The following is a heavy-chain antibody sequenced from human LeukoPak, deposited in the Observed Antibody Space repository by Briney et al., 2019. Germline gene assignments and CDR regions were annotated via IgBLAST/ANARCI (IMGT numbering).Heavy chain of an antibody. Sequence: SETLSLTCTVSVDSISNYYYWSWIRQPAGKGLEWIGRIYFSGTTIYNPSLKSRVTMPLDTSKDQFSLKLTSVTAADTAVYYCARDVDTFFDSWGQGTLVTVSS. V-gene: IGHV4-4*07. CDR3: ARDVDTFFDS. CDR2: IYFSGTT. D-gene: IGHD5-18*01. CDR1: VDSISNYYY. J-gene: IGHJ4*02.